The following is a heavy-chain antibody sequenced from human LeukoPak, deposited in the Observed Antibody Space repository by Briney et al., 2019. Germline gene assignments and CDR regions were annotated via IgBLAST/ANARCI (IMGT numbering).Heavy chain of an antibody. Sequence: GASVKVSCKASGGTFSSYAISWVRQAPGQGLEWMGRIIPILGIANYAQKFQGRVTITADKSTSTAYMELSSLRSEDTAVYYCARDYGSGYDSGHDYWGQGTLVTVSS. CDR2: IIPILGIA. D-gene: IGHD5-12*01. J-gene: IGHJ4*02. CDR3: ARDYGSGYDSGHDY. V-gene: IGHV1-69*04. CDR1: GGTFSSYA.